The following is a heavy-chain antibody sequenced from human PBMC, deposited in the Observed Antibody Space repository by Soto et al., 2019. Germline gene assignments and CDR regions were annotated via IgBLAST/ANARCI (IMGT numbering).Heavy chain of an antibody. J-gene: IGHJ4*02. Sequence: ASVKVSCKASGYTFTTYGISWVRQAPGQGLEWMGWISAYSGSIKFAQKLQGRVTMTTDTSTTTAYMELRSLTSDDTAVYYCARDFTKSSSWPYYFDYWGQGTLVTVSS. CDR3: ARDFTKSSSWPYYFDY. V-gene: IGHV1-18*01. CDR2: ISAYSGSI. D-gene: IGHD6-13*01. CDR1: GYTFTTYG.